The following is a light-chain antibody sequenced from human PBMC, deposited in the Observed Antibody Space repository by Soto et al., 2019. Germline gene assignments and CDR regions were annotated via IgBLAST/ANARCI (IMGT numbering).Light chain of an antibody. Sequence: DIQMTQSPSTLSASVGDRVTITCRASQSISSWLAWYQQKPGTAPKLLIYKASTLESGVASRFSGIRSGTEFTLTVSSLQPDDFATYYCQQYNDSFPYTFGQGTKLEIK. CDR1: QSISSW. CDR2: KAS. CDR3: QQYNDSFPYT. V-gene: IGKV1-5*03. J-gene: IGKJ2*01.